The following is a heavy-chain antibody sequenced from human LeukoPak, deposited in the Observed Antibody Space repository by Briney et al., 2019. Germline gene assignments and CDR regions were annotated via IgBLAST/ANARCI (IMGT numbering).Heavy chain of an antibody. Sequence: PGGSLSLSCAASGFTFSNYWMTWVRQAPGKGLQWVASIRQDANVKYYAGSVRGRFTISRDNAENSLYLQMNNLRDEDTAVYYCARWADVSGIYYIASWGQGSLVIVSS. CDR1: GFTFSNYW. D-gene: IGHD3-10*01. CDR3: ARWADVSGIYYIAS. V-gene: IGHV3-7*01. J-gene: IGHJ4*02. CDR2: IRQDANVK.